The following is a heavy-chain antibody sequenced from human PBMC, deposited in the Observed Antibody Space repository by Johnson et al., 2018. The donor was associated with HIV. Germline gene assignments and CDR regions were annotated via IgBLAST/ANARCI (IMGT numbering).Heavy chain of an antibody. CDR1: GFTFSSYA. CDR2: IKQDGSEK. V-gene: IGHV3-7*03. CDR3: ARGGQLVLDAFDI. J-gene: IGHJ3*02. Sequence: MQLVESGGRLVQPGGSLRLSCAASGFTFSSYAMHWVRQAPGKGLEWVANIKQDGSEKYYVDSVKGRFTISKDNAKNSLYLQMNSLRAEDTAVYYCARGGQLVLDAFDIWGQGTIVTVSS. D-gene: IGHD6-6*01.